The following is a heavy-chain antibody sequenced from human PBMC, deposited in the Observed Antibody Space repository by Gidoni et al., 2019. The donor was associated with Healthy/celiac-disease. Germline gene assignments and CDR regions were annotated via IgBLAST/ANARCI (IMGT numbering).Heavy chain of an antibody. J-gene: IGHJ5*02. V-gene: IGHV1-2*02. Sequence: QVQLVQSGAEVKKPGASVKVSCKASGYTFTGYYMHWVRQAPGQGLEWMGWINPNSGGTNYAQKFQGRVTMTRDTSISTAYMELSRLRSDDTAVYYCARDRSCAAAARCGFDPWGQGTLVTVSS. D-gene: IGHD6-13*01. CDR2: INPNSGGT. CDR3: ARDRSCAAAARCGFDP. CDR1: GYTFTGYY.